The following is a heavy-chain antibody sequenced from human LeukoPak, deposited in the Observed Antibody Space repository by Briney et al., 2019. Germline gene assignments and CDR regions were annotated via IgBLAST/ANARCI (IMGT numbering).Heavy chain of an antibody. D-gene: IGHD2-15*01. CDR3: AKDRGDCRGGSCYFDY. CDR2: ISTSGGTT. Sequence: GRSLRLSCAASRFTFSSYGMSWVRQTPGKGLEWVSAISTSGGTTYYAASVKGRFTISRDNSKNTLSLQMSSLRAEDTAVYYCAKDRGDCRGGSCYFDYWGQGTLVTVSS. J-gene: IGHJ4*02. CDR1: RFTFSSYG. V-gene: IGHV3-23*01.